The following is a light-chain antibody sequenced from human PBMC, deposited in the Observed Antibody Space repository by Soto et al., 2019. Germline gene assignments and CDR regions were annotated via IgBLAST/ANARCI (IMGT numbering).Light chain of an antibody. J-gene: IGKJ5*01. Sequence: EVVMTQSPPTLSVYQGARATLSFRASQSVSSNLAWYQQKPGQAPRLLIYGASTRATGIPARFSGSGSGTDFTLTISSLEPEDFAVYDCQQRSNWPIITFGQGTRLAI. CDR1: QSVSSN. CDR3: QQRSNWPIIT. CDR2: GAS. V-gene: IGKV3-15*01.